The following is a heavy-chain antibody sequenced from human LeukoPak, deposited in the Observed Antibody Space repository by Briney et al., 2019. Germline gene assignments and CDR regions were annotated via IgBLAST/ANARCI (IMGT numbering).Heavy chain of an antibody. Sequence: SETLSLTCTVSGGSISSGDYYWSWIRQPPGKGLEWIGYIYYSGSTYYNPPLKSRVTISVDTSKNQFSLKLSSVTAADTAVYYCARERAHYDILTGPAPYYGMDVWGQGTTVTVSS. D-gene: IGHD3-9*01. CDR3: ARERAHYDILTGPAPYYGMDV. V-gene: IGHV4-30-4*01. CDR1: GGSISSGDYY. J-gene: IGHJ6*02. CDR2: IYYSGST.